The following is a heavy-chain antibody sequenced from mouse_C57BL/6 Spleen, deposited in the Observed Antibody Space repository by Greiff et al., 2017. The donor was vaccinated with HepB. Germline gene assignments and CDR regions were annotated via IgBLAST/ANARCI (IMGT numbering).Heavy chain of an antibody. CDR3: ARIYYGNYECHYYAMDY. J-gene: IGHJ4*01. D-gene: IGHD2-1*01. CDR1: GYTFTSYT. V-gene: IGHV1-4*01. Sequence: QVQLQQSGAELARPGASVKMSCKASGYTFTSYTMHWVKQRPGQGLEWIGYINPSSGYTKYNQKFKDKATLTADKSSSTAYMQLSSLTSEDSAVYYCARIYYGNYECHYYAMDYWGQGTSVTVSS. CDR2: INPSSGYT.